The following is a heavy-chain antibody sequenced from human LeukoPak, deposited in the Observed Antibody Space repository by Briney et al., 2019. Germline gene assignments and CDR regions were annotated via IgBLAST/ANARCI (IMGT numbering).Heavy chain of an antibody. Sequence: PSETLSLTCTVSGGSISSSSYYWGWIRQPPGKGLEWIGSIYYSGSTYYNPSLKSRVTISLDTSKNQFSLKLSFLTAADTAVYYCARGVAAPGTGGLSWFDPWGQGTLVTVSS. CDR2: IYYSGST. D-gene: IGHD6-13*01. CDR3: ARGVAAPGTGGLSWFDP. CDR1: GGSISSSSYY. J-gene: IGHJ5*02. V-gene: IGHV4-39*07.